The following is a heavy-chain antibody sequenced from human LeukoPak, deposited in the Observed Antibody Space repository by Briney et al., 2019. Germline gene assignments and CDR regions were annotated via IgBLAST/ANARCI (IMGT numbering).Heavy chain of an antibody. CDR1: GGSISGYY. CDR3: ASSYYYDSSGYSKGAFDI. Sequence: PSETLSLTCTVSGGSISGYYWTWIRQPPGKGLEWIGYVSYSGSTYYNPSLKSRVTISVDTSKNQFSLKLSSVTAADTAVYYCASSYYYDSSGYSKGAFDIWGQGTMVTVSS. V-gene: IGHV4-59*08. D-gene: IGHD3-22*01. J-gene: IGHJ3*02. CDR2: VSYSGST.